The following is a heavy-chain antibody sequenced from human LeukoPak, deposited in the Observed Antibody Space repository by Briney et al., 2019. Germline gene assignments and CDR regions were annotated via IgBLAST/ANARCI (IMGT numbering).Heavy chain of an antibody. CDR2: INPNSGGT. J-gene: IGHJ4*02. CDR1: GYTFTGYY. V-gene: IGHV1-2*02. Sequence: GASVKVSCKASGYTFTGYYMHWVRQAPGQGLEWMGWINPNSGGTNYVQKFQGRVTMTRDTSISTAYMELSRLRSDDTAVYYCARVKAARPSDLDYWGQGTLVTVSS. CDR3: ARVKAARPSDLDY. D-gene: IGHD6-6*01.